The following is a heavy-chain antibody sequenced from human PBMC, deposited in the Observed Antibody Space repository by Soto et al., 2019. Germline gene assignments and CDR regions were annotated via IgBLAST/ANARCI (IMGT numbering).Heavy chain of an antibody. J-gene: IGHJ5*02. CDR1: GFTISGHW. CDR3: ARSYSGYYGCFDP. CDR2: INSEGSST. D-gene: IGHD5-12*01. Sequence: EVQLVESGGGLVQPGGSLRLSCAASGFTISGHWMHWVRQVPGKGLVWVSRINSEGSSTSYADSVKGRFIISRDNAKNTLFLQINSLRAEDTAVYYCARSYSGYYGCFDPWGQGTLVTVSS. V-gene: IGHV3-74*01.